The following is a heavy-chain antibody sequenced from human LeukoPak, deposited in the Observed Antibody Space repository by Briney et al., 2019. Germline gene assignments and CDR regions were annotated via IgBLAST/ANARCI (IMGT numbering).Heavy chain of an antibody. CDR1: GYTFTNYY. V-gene: IGHV1-46*01. J-gene: IGHJ4*02. CDR3: ARDRDYGDYNTQDLFVY. D-gene: IGHD4-17*01. Sequence: GASVKVSCKATGYTFTNYYIHWVRQAPGQGLEWMGMINPSGGTTSYAQKFQGRVTMTRDTSTSTAYMELRSLRSDDTAVYYCARDRDYGDYNTQDLFVYWGQGTLVTVSS. CDR2: INPSGGTT.